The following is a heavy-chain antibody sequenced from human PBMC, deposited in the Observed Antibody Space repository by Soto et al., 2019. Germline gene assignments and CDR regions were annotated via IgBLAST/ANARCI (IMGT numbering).Heavy chain of an antibody. CDR2: IIPIFGTA. V-gene: IGHV1-69*13. D-gene: IGHD3-22*01. CDR3: ASCLGYYDSSGYDY. J-gene: IGHJ4*02. Sequence: ASVKVSCKASGGTFSSYAISWVRQAPGQGLEWMGGIIPIFGTANYAQKFQGRVTITADESTSTAYMELSSLRSEDTAVYYCASCLGYYDSSGYDYWGQGTLVTVSS. CDR1: GGTFSSYA.